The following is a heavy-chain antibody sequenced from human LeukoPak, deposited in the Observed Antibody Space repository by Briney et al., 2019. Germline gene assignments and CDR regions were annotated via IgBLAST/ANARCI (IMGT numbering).Heavy chain of an antibody. J-gene: IGHJ4*02. CDR2: ISWNSGSI. CDR1: GFTFDDYA. CDR3: ARVPTPYYYGSGSYYWDY. D-gene: IGHD3-10*01. Sequence: GGSLRLSCAASGFTFDDYAMHWVRQAPGKGLEWVSGISWNSGSIGYADSVKGRFTISRDNAKNSLYLQMNSLRAEDTALYYCARVPTPYYYGSGSYYWDYWGQGTLVTVSS. V-gene: IGHV3-9*01.